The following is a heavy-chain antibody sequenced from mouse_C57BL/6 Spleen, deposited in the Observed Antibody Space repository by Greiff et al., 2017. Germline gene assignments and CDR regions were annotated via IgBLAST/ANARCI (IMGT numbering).Heavy chain of an antibody. V-gene: IGHV1-69*01. CDR1: GYTFTSYW. CDR2: IDPSDSYT. J-gene: IGHJ2*01. Sequence: VQLQQPGAELVMPGASVKLSCKASGYTFTSYWMHWVKQRPGQGLEWIGEIDPSDSYTNYNQKFKGKSTLTVDKSSSTAYMQLSSLTSEDSAVYYCARYGNYEDYWGQGTTLTVSS. CDR3: ARYGNYEDY. D-gene: IGHD2-1*01.